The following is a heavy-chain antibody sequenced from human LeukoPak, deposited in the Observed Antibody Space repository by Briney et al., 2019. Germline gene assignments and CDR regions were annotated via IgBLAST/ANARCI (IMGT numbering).Heavy chain of an antibody. D-gene: IGHD3-10*01. V-gene: IGHV3-23*01. CDR2: ISGSGGST. J-gene: IGHJ3*02. CDR1: GFTFSSYG. CDR3: TKDRTVRGVSRYDAFDI. Sequence: PGGSLRLSCAASGFTFSSYGMSWVRQAPGKGLEWVSAISGSGGSTYYADSVKGRFTISRDNSKNTLYLQMNSLRAEDTAVYYCTKDRTVRGVSRYDAFDIWGQGTMVTVSS.